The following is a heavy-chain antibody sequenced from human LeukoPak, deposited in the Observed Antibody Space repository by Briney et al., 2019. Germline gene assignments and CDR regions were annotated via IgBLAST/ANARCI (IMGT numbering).Heavy chain of an antibody. CDR1: GGSISSSSFY. Sequence: SETLSLTCTVCGGSISSSSFYWGWIRQPPGKGLEWIGTIYHSGSPYYNPSLNSRVTISGDTSKNQFSLKLSSVTAADTAVYYCAKDYGDYSLAWGQGTLVTVSS. D-gene: IGHD4-17*01. CDR2: IYHSGSP. J-gene: IGHJ5*02. V-gene: IGHV4-39*02. CDR3: AKDYGDYSLA.